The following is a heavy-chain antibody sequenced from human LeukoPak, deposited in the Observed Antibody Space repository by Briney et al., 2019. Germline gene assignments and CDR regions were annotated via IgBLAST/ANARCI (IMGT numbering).Heavy chain of an antibody. J-gene: IGHJ4*02. CDR1: GFTFSSYS. D-gene: IGHD4-17*01. CDR3: ARYPDDDYGDLFDY. V-gene: IGHV3-21*01. CDR2: ISSSSSYI. Sequence: PGGSLRLSCAASGFTFSSYSMNWVRQAPGKGLEWVSSISSSSSYIYYADSVKGRFTISRDNAKNSLYLQMNSLRAEDTAVYYCARYPDDDYGDLFDYWGQGTLVTVSS.